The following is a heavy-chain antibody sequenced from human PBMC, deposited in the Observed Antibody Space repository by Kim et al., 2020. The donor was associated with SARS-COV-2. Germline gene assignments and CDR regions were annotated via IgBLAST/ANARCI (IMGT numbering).Heavy chain of an antibody. Sequence: GGSLRLSCAASGFTFSSYAMSWVRQAPGKGLEWVSAISGSGGSTYYADSVKGRFTISRDNSKNTLDLQMNSLRAEDTAVYYCAKDLTHCSGGSCPERPAYAVDYWGQGTLVTVSS. D-gene: IGHD2-15*01. CDR2: ISGSGGST. CDR1: GFTFSSYA. CDR3: AKDLTHCSGGSCPERPAYAVDY. J-gene: IGHJ4*02. V-gene: IGHV3-23*01.